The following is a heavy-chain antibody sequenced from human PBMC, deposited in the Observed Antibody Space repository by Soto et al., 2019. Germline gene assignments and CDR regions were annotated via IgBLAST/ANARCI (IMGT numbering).Heavy chain of an antibody. CDR3: AKDRPIYYDSSGYYSFGY. J-gene: IGHJ4*02. Sequence: GGSLRLSCAASGFTCSSYAMSWVRQAPGKGLEWVSAISGSGGSTYYADSVKGRFTISRDNSKNTLYLQMNSLRAEDTAVYYCAKDRPIYYDSSGYYSFGYWGQGTLVTVSS. CDR2: ISGSGGST. CDR1: GFTCSSYA. V-gene: IGHV3-23*01. D-gene: IGHD3-22*01.